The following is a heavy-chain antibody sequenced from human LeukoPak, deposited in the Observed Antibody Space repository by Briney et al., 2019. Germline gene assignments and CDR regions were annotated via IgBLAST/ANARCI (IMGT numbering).Heavy chain of an antibody. J-gene: IGHJ4*02. CDR2: INPNSGGT. Sequence: ASVKVSCKASAYTFTDYYIHWLRQAPGQGLEWMGWINPNSGGTNYAPKFQGLVTMSTDTSITTAYMELNRLVSDDTAVYYCARTKPPCTSCLLLDYWGQGTLVTVSS. CDR3: ARTKPPCTSCLLLDY. V-gene: IGHV1-2*02. D-gene: IGHD2-2*01. CDR1: AYTFTDYY.